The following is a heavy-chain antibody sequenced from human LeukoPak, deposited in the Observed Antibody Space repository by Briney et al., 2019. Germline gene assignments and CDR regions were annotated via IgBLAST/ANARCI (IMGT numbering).Heavy chain of an antibody. V-gene: IGHV3-30-3*02. CDR3: AKSLLPEDIVVVPAAN. Sequence: GRSLRLSCAASGFTFSSYAMHWVRQAPGKGLEWVAVISYDGSNKYYADSVKGRFTISRDNSKNTLYLQMNSLRAEDTAVYYCAKSLLPEDIVVVPAANWGQGTLVTVSS. CDR2: ISYDGSNK. CDR1: GFTFSSYA. D-gene: IGHD2-2*01. J-gene: IGHJ4*02.